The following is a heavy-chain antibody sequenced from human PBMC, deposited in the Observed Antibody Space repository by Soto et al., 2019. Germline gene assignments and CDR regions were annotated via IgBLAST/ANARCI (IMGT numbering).Heavy chain of an antibody. Sequence: GESLKISCKGSGYSFTSYWISWVRQMPGKGLEWMGRIDPSDSYTYYSPSFQGHVTISADKSISTAYLQWSSLKASDTAMYYCARLDNYYGSGSRIDYWGQGTLVTVSS. CDR2: IDPSDSYT. CDR3: ARLDNYYGSGSRIDY. V-gene: IGHV5-10-1*01. D-gene: IGHD3-10*01. J-gene: IGHJ4*02. CDR1: GYSFTSYW.